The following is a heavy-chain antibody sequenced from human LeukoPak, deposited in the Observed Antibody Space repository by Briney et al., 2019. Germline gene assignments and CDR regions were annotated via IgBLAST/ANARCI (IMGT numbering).Heavy chain of an antibody. D-gene: IGHD6-19*01. Sequence: GGSLRLSCAASGFTFSSYSMNWVRQAPGKGLEWVSYISSSSSTIYYADSVKGRFTISRDNAKNSLYLQMNSLRAEDTAVYYCARSAVAGGKYYYYYYYMDVWGKGTTVTVSS. J-gene: IGHJ6*03. CDR3: ARSAVAGGKYYYYYYYMDV. CDR2: ISSSSSTI. V-gene: IGHV3-48*01. CDR1: GFTFSSYS.